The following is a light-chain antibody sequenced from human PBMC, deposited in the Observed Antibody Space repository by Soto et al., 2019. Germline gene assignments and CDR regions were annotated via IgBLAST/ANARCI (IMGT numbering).Light chain of an antibody. Sequence: DIQMTQSPSTLSASVGDRVTITCRASQSISNWLAWYQQKPGKAPKLLIYDASTLQSGVSSRFSGSGSGTEFTLTIINLQPDDFASYYCQHYINFSGTFGQGTKVDIK. CDR1: QSISNW. J-gene: IGKJ1*01. V-gene: IGKV1-5*01. CDR3: QHYINFSGT. CDR2: DAS.